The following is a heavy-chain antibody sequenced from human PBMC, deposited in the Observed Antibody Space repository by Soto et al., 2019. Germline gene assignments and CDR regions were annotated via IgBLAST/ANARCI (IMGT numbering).Heavy chain of an antibody. CDR1: GFMFDDYA. CDR2: ISWNSGSI. V-gene: IGHV3-9*01. J-gene: IGHJ4*02. Sequence: EVQLVESGGGLVQPGRSLRLSCAASGFMFDDYAMHWVRQAPGKGLEWVSGISWNSGSIGYADSVKGRFSISRDNGKNSMYGQLNSQRAEDTALYYCAKDIREGWSGEFRGSDYWGQGTLVTVSS. D-gene: IGHD3-10*01. CDR3: AKDIREGWSGEFRGSDY.